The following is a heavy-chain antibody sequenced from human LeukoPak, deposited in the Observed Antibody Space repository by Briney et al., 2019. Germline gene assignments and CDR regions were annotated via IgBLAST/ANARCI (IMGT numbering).Heavy chain of an antibody. Sequence: SETLSLTCTVSGASISSSSYYWGWIRQPPGKGLEWIGYIYYSGSTNYNPSLKSRVTISVDTSKNQFSLKLSSVTAADTAVYYCARVLRGSGSYYLNFDYWGQGTLVTVSS. V-gene: IGHV4-61*05. J-gene: IGHJ4*02. D-gene: IGHD3-10*01. CDR3: ARVLRGSGSYYLNFDY. CDR1: GASISSSSYY. CDR2: IYYSGST.